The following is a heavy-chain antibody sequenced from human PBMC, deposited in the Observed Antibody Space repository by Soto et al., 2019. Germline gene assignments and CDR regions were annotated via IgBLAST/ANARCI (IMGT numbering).Heavy chain of an antibody. CDR1: GFTFSSYW. Sequence: PGGSLRLSCAASGFTFSSYWMHWVRQAPGKGLVWVSRINSDGSSTYYADSVKGRFTISRDNAKNTLYLQMNSLRAEDTAVYYCATGYSSSWYYTLSYWGQGVLVTVSS. CDR3: ATGYSSSWYYTLSY. V-gene: IGHV3-74*01. D-gene: IGHD6-13*01. CDR2: INSDGSST. J-gene: IGHJ4*02.